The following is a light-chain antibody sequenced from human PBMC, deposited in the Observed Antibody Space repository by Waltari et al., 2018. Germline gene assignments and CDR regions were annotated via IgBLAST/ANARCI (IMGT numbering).Light chain of an antibody. CDR2: DNT. Sequence: QSVLTQPPSVSGAPGQRITISCTGTSTNIGAGFRVHWYRQFPGTAPKVVIYDNTDRPSGVPDRCAGSKSGTAASLAISGLQAEDEAEYYGQSYDTSDLFVFGSGTQVTVL. CDR3: QSYDTSDLFV. V-gene: IGLV1-40*01. J-gene: IGLJ1*01. CDR1: STNIGAGFR.